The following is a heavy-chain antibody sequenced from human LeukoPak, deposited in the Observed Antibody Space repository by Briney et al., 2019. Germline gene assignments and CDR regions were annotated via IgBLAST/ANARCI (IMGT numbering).Heavy chain of an antibody. D-gene: IGHD2-15*01. J-gene: IGHJ3*01. V-gene: IGHV4-38-2*01. CDR2: IHHRGNS. Sequence: PSETLSLTCAVSGYSITSGYYWAWIRQPPGKGLEFIGSIHHRGNSYYNPSLKSRVTISPDTSKNHLSLILTSVTAADTAVYYCARDASLGSGPTDGSDLWGQGTLVTVSS. CDR3: ARDASLGSGPTDGSDL. CDR1: GYSITSGYY.